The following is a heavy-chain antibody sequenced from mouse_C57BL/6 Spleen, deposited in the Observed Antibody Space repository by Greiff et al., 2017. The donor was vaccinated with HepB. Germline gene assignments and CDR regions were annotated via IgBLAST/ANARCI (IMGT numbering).Heavy chain of an antibody. CDR1: GYTFTSYW. V-gene: IGHV1-61*01. Sequence: QVQLQQPGAELVRPGSSVKLSCKASGYTFTSYWMDWVKQSPGQGLEWIGNIYPSDSETHYNQKFKDKDTLTINKSSSTAYMQLSSLTSEDSAVYYCASLGQGYWGQGTTLTVSS. CDR2: IYPSDSET. CDR3: ASLGQGY. J-gene: IGHJ2*01. D-gene: IGHD4-1*01.